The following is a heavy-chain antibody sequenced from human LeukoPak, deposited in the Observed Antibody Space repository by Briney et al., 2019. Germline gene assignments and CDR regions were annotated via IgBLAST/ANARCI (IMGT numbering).Heavy chain of an antibody. J-gene: IGHJ4*02. CDR1: GFTFSSYS. CDR2: ISISSSYI. V-gene: IGHV3-21*04. CDR3: AKGHYYGSGSYWV. Sequence: GGSLRLSCAASGFTFSSYSMNWVRQAPGKGLEWVSSISISSSYIYYADSVKGRFTISRDNAKNSLYLQMNSLRAEDTAVYYCAKGHYYGSGSYWVWGQGTLVTVSS. D-gene: IGHD3-10*01.